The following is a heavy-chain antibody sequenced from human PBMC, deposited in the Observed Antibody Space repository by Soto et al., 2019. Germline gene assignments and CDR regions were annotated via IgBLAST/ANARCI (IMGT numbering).Heavy chain of an antibody. Sequence: ASVKVSCKTSGYSFTDYHIHWVRQAPGQGLEWLGLINRKSGGTSTAQKFQGWVTMTTDTSISTASMELTRLTSDDTAIYYCARGDSTDCSNGVCSFFYNHDMDVWGQGTTVTVSS. CDR3: ARGDSTDCSNGVCSFFYNHDMDV. J-gene: IGHJ6*02. CDR2: INRKSGGT. CDR1: GYSFTDYH. D-gene: IGHD2-8*01. V-gene: IGHV1-2*04.